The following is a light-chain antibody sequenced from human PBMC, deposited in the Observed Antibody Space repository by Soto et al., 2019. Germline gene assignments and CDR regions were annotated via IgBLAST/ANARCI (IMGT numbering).Light chain of an antibody. J-gene: IGKJ1*01. CDR3: QQRSNCPPT. CDR1: QSVSPSS. CDR2: GIS. Sequence: EVLLTPSPGAFSLTPGERATLPCRASQSVSPSSLAWYQQRPGQSPRLLIYGISSRATGVPDRFSGSGSGTDFTLTISSLEPEDFAVYYCQQRSNCPPTFGQGTKVDIK. V-gene: IGKV3D-20*02.